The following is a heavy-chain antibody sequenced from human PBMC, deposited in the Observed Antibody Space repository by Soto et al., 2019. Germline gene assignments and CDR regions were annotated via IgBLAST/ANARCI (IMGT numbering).Heavy chain of an antibody. Sequence: QVQLEQSGAEVKKPGSSVKVSCKASGGTLSDHGVAWLRQAPGQGLEWMGGTIPVFNTAKYAQKFQGRVTVTADKSTNIAYMELSSLRSEDTAFYFCARGVYGSGNYYTGPSAFYIWGQGTMVIVSS. V-gene: IGHV1-69*06. D-gene: IGHD3-10*01. CDR3: ARGVYGSGNYYTGPSAFYI. CDR1: GGTLSDHG. CDR2: TIPVFNTA. J-gene: IGHJ3*02.